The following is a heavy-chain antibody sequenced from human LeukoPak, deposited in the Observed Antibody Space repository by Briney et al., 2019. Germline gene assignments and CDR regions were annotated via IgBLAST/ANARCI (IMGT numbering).Heavy chain of an antibody. CDR2: INTDGSST. Sequence: GGSLRLSCAASGFTFSSYWMHWVRQGPGKGLVWVSRINTDGSSTSYADSVKGRFTISRDNSKNTLYLQMNSLRAEDTAVYYCAKVLSQFKTYDLGPEDYWGQGTLVTVSS. J-gene: IGHJ4*02. V-gene: IGHV3-74*01. CDR3: AKVLSQFKTYDLGPEDY. D-gene: IGHD3-3*01. CDR1: GFTFSSYW.